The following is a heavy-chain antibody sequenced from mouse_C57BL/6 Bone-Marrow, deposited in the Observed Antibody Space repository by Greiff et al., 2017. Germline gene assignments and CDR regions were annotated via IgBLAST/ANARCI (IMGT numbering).Heavy chain of an antibody. V-gene: IGHV5-17*01. CDR2: ISSGSSTI. CDR1: GFTFSDYG. Sequence: DVKLVESGGGLVKPGGSLKLSCAASGFTFSDYGMHWVRQAPEKGLEWVAYISSGSSTIYYADTVKGRFTISRDNAKNTPFLQMASLRSEDTAMYYCASGGERDYWGQGTTLTVSS. CDR3: ASGGERDY. J-gene: IGHJ2*01.